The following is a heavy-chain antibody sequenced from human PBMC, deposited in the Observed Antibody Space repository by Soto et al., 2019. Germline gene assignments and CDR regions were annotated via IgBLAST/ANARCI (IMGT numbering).Heavy chain of an antibody. D-gene: IGHD3-22*01. CDR1: GFTFSSYA. V-gene: IGHV3-30-3*01. CDR2: ISYDGSNK. J-gene: IGHJ4*02. Sequence: QVQLVESGGGVVQPGRSLRLSCAASGFTFSSYAMHWVRQAPGKGLEWVAVISYDGSNKYYADSVKGRFTISRDNSKNTLYLQMNSLRAEDTAVYYCARDKAYDSSGQQGFRGQGTLVTVSS. CDR3: ARDKAYDSSGQQGF.